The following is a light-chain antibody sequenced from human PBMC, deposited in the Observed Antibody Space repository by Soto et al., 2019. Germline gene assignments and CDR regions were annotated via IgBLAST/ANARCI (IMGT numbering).Light chain of an antibody. Sequence: QSVLTQPASVSGSPGQSITISCTGTISDFVVYNYVSWYQQHPGKAPKLMIYGVSNRPSGVSNRFSGSKSGNTASLTISGLQADDEPDYYRSSHTISSALQVFGTGTKVTVL. CDR3: SSHTISSALQV. J-gene: IGLJ1*01. CDR2: GVS. CDR1: ISDFVVYNY. V-gene: IGLV2-14*01.